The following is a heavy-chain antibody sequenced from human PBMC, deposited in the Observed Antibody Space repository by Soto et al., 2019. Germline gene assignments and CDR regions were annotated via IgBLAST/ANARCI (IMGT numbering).Heavy chain of an antibody. V-gene: IGHV4-39*01. Sequence: PSETLSLTCTVSGGSISSSNYFWGWIRQPPGKGVEWIGTVYYSGSTYYNPSLRSRVTISVDTSKNQFSLKLNSVTAADTALYYCARQGTGTGNWFDPWGQGALVTVSS. CDR1: GGSISSSNYF. D-gene: IGHD1-7*01. CDR3: ARQGTGTGNWFDP. CDR2: VYYSGST. J-gene: IGHJ5*02.